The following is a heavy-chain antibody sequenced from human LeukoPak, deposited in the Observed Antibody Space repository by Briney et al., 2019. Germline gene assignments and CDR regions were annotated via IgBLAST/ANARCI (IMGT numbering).Heavy chain of an antibody. Sequence: ETLSLTCTVSGGSISSSSFYWGWFRQAPGKGLEWLSGISESGDATFNIDSVKGRFTISRDNSKNTLYLQMDSLRAEDTAVYYCAKDPEFWGQGILVTVSS. CDR1: GGSISSSS. D-gene: IGHD3-10*01. V-gene: IGHV3-23*01. CDR2: ISESGDAT. CDR3: AKDPEF. J-gene: IGHJ4*02.